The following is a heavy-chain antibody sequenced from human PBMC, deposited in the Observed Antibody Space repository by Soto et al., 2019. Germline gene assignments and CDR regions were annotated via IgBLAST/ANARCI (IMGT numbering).Heavy chain of an antibody. CDR2: TYYRSKWYN. D-gene: IGHD3-3*01. CDR3: AREGFWSVYSAYNWFDP. CDR1: GDSVSSNSAA. J-gene: IGHJ5*02. V-gene: IGHV6-1*01. Sequence: LSLPSAISGDSVSSNSAACNLIRQSPSRGLEWLGRTYYRSKWYNDYAVSVKSRITINPDTSKNQFSLHLNSVTPEDTAVYYCAREGFWSVYSAYNWFDPWGQGSLVTVSS.